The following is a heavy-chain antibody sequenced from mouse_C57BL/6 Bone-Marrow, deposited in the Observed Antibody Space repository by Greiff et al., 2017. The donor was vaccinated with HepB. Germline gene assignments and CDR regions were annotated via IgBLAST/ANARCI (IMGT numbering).Heavy chain of an antibody. CDR2: IDPENGDT. CDR3: TTLITTVVETWFAY. V-gene: IGHV14-4*01. CDR1: GFNIKDDY. Sequence: EVQLVESGAELVRPGASVKLSCTASGFNIKDDYMHWVKQRPEQGLEWIGWIDPENGDTEYASKFQGKATITADTSSNTAYLQLSSLTSEDTAVYYCTTLITTVVETWFAYWGQGTLVTVSA. J-gene: IGHJ3*01. D-gene: IGHD1-1*01.